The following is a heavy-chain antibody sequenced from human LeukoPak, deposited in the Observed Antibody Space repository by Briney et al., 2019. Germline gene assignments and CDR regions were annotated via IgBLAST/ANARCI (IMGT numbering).Heavy chain of an antibody. Sequence: GGSLRLSCAASGFTFSSYWMSWVRQAPGKGLEWVANIKQDGSEKYYVDSVKGRFTISRDNAKNSLYLQMNSLRAEDTAVYYCARDRSYMNMYYFDYWGQGTLVTVSS. CDR2: IKQDGSEK. CDR3: ARDRSYMNMYYFDY. J-gene: IGHJ4*02. V-gene: IGHV3-7*01. D-gene: IGHD1-26*01. CDR1: GFTFSSYW.